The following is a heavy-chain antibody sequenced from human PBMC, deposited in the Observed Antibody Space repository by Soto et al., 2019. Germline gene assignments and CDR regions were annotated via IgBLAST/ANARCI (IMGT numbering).Heavy chain of an antibody. Sequence: QAQVVQSGAEVRKPGSSVKLSCKASEGTFNSYAIAWVRQAPGQGLEWMGGIIPYYNTLNYAQKFQDRVKITADDYTNTVYMELSSLRSDDTAVYFCASGASRWYPYFFDSWAQGTLVTVSS. J-gene: IGHJ4*02. D-gene: IGHD6-13*01. CDR2: IIPYYNTL. V-gene: IGHV1-69*01. CDR3: ASGASRWYPYFFDS. CDR1: EGTFNSYA.